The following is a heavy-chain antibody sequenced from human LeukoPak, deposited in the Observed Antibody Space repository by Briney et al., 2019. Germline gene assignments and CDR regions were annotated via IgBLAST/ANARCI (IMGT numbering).Heavy chain of an antibody. CDR1: GFTFSSYS. D-gene: IGHD5-18*01. J-gene: IGHJ4*02. CDR2: ISSSSSTI. V-gene: IGHV3-48*04. Sequence: GGSLRLSCAASGFTFSSYSMNWVRQAPGKGLEWVSYISSSSSTIYYADSVKGRFTISRDNAKNSLYLQMNSLRAEDTAVYYCASASTAMVSDYWGQGTLVTVSS. CDR3: ASASTAMVSDY.